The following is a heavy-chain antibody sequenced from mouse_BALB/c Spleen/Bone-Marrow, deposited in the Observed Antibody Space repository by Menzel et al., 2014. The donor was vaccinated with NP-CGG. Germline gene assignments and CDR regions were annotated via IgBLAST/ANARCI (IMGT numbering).Heavy chain of an antibody. V-gene: IGHV4-1*02. J-gene: IGHJ2*01. D-gene: IGHD1-1*01. CDR3: EKLYYYGSFYY. CDR2: INPDSSTI. Sequence: VQLKHSGGGLVQPGGSLKLSCAASGFDFSRYWMSWVRQAPGKGLEWIGEINPDSSTINYTPSLKDKFIISRDNAKDTLYLEMRKVRSEDTDLYYCEKLYYYGSFYYWGQGTTLTVSS. CDR1: GFDFSRYW.